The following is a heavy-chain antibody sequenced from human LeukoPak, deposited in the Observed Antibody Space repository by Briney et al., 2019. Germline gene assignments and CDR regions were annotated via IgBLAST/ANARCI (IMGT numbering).Heavy chain of an antibody. V-gene: IGHV4-59*13. CDR2: IYYSGST. CDR1: GGSISRYY. J-gene: IGHJ5*02. D-gene: IGHD1-1*01. Sequence: PLETLSLTCSVSGGSISRYYSSWIRQPPGKGPGWIGQIYYSGSTDYNPSLKRRLTISVDTSKNQVFLTLRSVTAADAAVYYCARGRELAPNWFDPWGQGTLVIVSS. CDR3: ARGRELAPNWFDP.